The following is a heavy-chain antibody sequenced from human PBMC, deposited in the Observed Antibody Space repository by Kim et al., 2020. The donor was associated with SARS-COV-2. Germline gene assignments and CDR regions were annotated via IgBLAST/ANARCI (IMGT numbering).Heavy chain of an antibody. CDR1: GGSISSDIYY. CDR2: IYYRGST. J-gene: IGHJ6*02. CDR3: ARAEGDYCSHASCVPKYFYFSG. Sequence: SETLSLTCTVSGGSISSDIYYWSWIRQHPGKGLEWIGQIYYRGSTYYNPSLKSRVTISADTSKNEFSLKLSPVTAADTAVYYCARAEGDYCSHASCVPKYFYFSGWGQGTTLTVSS. D-gene: IGHD2-2*01. V-gene: IGHV4-31*03.